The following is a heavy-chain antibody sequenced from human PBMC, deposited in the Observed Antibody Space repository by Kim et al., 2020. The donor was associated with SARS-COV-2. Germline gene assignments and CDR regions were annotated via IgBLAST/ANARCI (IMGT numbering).Heavy chain of an antibody. Sequence: GGSLRLSCAASGFTFSSYSMNWVRQAPGKGLEWVSSISSSSSYICYADSVKGRFTISRDNSKNSLYLQMNSLRAEDTAVYYCAGDALAAAGSRTKYYYYSRDVWGQGTTVTVSS. CDR1: GFTFSSYS. CDR3: AGDALAAAGSRTKYYYYSRDV. D-gene: IGHD6-13*01. V-gene: IGHV3-21*01. CDR2: ISSSSSYI. J-gene: IGHJ6*02.